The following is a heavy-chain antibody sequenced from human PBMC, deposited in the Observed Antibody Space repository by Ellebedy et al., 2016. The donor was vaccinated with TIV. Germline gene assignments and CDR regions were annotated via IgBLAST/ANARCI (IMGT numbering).Heavy chain of an antibody. V-gene: IGHV3-23*01. D-gene: IGHD3-22*01. Sequence: PGGSLRLSCAASGFTFSNYAISWVRQALGKVLEWVSGSISSGGSTYYTDSVKGRFTMSRDNSKNTLYLQMNSLRAEDTAVYYCARGVYDSSDYYPLDYWGQGTLVTVSS. CDR1: GFTFSNYA. CDR3: ARGVYDSSDYYPLDY. J-gene: IGHJ4*02. CDR2: SISSGGST.